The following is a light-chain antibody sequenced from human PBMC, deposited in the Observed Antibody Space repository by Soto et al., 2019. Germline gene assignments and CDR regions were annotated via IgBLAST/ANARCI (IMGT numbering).Light chain of an antibody. CDR1: QSVNSN. J-gene: IGKJ1*01. CDR2: GAS. V-gene: IGKV3-15*01. CDR3: QPYHNWPPWT. Sequence: EVVMTQSPATLSASPGERATLSCRASQSVNSNLAWYQQKPGQAPRLLIYGASTRATGIPARFSGSGSGAEFTLSISSLQSEDLAVYYCQPYHNWPPWTFGQGTKVEIK.